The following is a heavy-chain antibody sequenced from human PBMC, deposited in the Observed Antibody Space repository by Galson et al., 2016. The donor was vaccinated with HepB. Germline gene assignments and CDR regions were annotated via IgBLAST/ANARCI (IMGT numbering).Heavy chain of an antibody. D-gene: IGHD3-16*01. J-gene: IGHJ4*02. CDR3: AKVWGDRPY. Sequence: LRLSCAASGFTFSSYAMSWVRQAPGKGLEWVSTITGSGGSTYYADSVKGRFTISRDNSKNTLYLQMNSLRAEDTAVYYCAKVWGDRPYWGQGTLVTVSS. V-gene: IGHV3-23*01. CDR2: ITGSGGST. CDR1: GFTFSSYA.